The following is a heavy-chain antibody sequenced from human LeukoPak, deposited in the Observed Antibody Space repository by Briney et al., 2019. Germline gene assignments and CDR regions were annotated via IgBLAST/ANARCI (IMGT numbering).Heavy chain of an antibody. Sequence: GGSLRLSCAASGFTFSSYAMHWVRQAPGKGLEWVAVISYDGSNKYYADSVKGRFTISRDNSKNTLYLQMNSLRAEDTAVYYCARDEVYFDWLPYFDYWGQGTLVTVSS. CDR3: ARDEVYFDWLPYFDY. J-gene: IGHJ4*02. V-gene: IGHV3-30*04. D-gene: IGHD3-9*01. CDR1: GFTFSSYA. CDR2: ISYDGSNK.